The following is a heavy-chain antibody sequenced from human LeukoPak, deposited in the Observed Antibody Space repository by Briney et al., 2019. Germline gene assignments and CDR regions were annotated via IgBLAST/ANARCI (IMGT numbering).Heavy chain of an antibody. CDR2: INPSGGST. J-gene: IGHJ4*02. D-gene: IGHD4-17*01. CDR3: ARGNTYMTTVTTGEEKEYRFDY. V-gene: IGHV1-46*01. CDR1: GYTLTSYC. Sequence: ASVKVSCKASGYTLTSYCMHWVRQAPGQGLEWMAIINPSGGSTSYAQKFQGRVTMTRDTSTSTVYMELSSLRSEDTAVYYCARGNTYMTTVTTGEEKEYRFDYWGQGTLVTVSS.